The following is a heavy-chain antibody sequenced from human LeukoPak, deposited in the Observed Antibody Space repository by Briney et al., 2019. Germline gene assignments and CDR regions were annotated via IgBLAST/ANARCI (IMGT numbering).Heavy chain of an antibody. CDR1: GGSFSGYY. J-gene: IGHJ4*02. CDR2: INNIGST. CDR3: ARRRYDASGYYPSRGRYFDY. Sequence: SETLSLTCAVYGGSFSGYYWSWIRQPPEKGLNWMGEINNIGSTNYNPSLKSRVTISVDTSKNQFSLKLSSVTAADTAVYYCARRRYDASGYYPSRGRYFDYWGQGTLATVSS. V-gene: IGHV4-34*01. D-gene: IGHD3-22*01.